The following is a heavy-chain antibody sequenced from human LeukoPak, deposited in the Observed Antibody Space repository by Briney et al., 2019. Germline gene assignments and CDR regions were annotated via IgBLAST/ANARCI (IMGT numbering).Heavy chain of an antibody. CDR1: GGSFSGFY. D-gene: IGHD1-26*01. V-gene: IGHV4-34*01. CDR3: ARDKAVGASLFDY. Sequence: SETLSLTCAVFGGSFSGFYWNWIRQPPGKGLEWIGEINHSGGANYNPSLKSRVTISVDMSKTQSSLRLSSMTAADTAVYYCARDKAVGASLFDYWGQGTLVTVSS. J-gene: IGHJ4*02. CDR2: INHSGGA.